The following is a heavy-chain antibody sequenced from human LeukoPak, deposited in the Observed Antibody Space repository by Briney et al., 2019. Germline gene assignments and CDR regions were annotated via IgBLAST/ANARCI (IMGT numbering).Heavy chain of an antibody. J-gene: IGHJ4*02. V-gene: IGHV3-7*03. CDR2: INPDGTEK. Sequence: PGGSLRLSCAASGFSFSNHWMIWVRQAPGKGLEWVATINPDGTEKRYVDSVKGRFTISRDNSKNTLYLQMNSLRAEDTAVYHCARGPAGYNWGQGTLVTVSS. CDR1: GFSFSNHW. D-gene: IGHD1-1*01. CDR3: ARGPAGYN.